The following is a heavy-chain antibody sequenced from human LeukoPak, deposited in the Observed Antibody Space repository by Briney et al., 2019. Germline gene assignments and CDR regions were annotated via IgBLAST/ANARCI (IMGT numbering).Heavy chain of an antibody. D-gene: IGHD6-19*01. J-gene: IGHJ4*02. CDR1: GFTVSRYA. CDR2: INGSGGST. CDR3: AKGSGIAVAGIGGSYFDY. V-gene: IGHV3-23*01. Sequence: GGSLTLSCAASGFTVSRYAMSWVRQPAGRGREWVAAINGSGGSTYYADSVTGRFTISRDNSKNTLYLQMNSLRAEDTAVYYCAKGSGIAVAGIGGSYFDYWGQGTLVTVSS.